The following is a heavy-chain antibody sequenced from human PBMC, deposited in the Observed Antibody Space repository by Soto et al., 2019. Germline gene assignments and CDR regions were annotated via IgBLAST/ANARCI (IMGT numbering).Heavy chain of an antibody. J-gene: IGHJ4*01. CDR3: TSAPNDYGDYSDIGY. D-gene: IGHD4-17*01. CDR1: GGTFSSYA. Sequence: QVQLVQSGAEVKKPGSSVKVSCKASGGTFSSYAISWVRQAPGQGLEWMGGSIPIFGTANYAQKFQGRVTITADESTSTAYMELSSLRSEDTAVYYCTSAPNDYGDYSDIGYWGQGTLVTVSS. V-gene: IGHV1-69*01. CDR2: SIPIFGTA.